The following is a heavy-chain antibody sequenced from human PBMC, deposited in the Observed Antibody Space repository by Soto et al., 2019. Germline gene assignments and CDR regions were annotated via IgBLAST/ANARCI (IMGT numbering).Heavy chain of an antibody. V-gene: IGHV1-18*01. Sequence: QVQLVQSGAEVKKPGASVKVSCKASGYTFTSYGISWVRQAPGQGLEWMGCTSAYNGNTNYAQKLQGRVTMTTDTSTSTAYKELRSLRADDTAVYYCARDQGEMIEGYGDYGAGYWGKGTLVTVSS. D-gene: IGHD4-17*01. CDR2: TSAYNGNT. J-gene: IGHJ4*02. CDR1: GYTFTSYG. CDR3: ARDQGEMIEGYGDYGAGY.